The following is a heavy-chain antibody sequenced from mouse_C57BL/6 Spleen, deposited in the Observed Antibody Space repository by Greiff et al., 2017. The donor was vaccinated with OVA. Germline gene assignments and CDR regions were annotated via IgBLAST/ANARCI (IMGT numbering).Heavy chain of an antibody. CDR3: ARYYSNYWYFDV. CDR1: GYTFTSYT. CDR2: INPSSGYT. J-gene: IGHJ1*03. Sequence: VQLQQSGAELARPGASVKMSCKASGYTFTSYTMHWVKQRPGQGLEWIGYINPSSGYTKYNQKFKDKATLTADKSSSTAYMQLSSLTSEDSAVYYCARYYSNYWYFDVWGTGTTVTVSS. V-gene: IGHV1-4*01. D-gene: IGHD2-5*01.